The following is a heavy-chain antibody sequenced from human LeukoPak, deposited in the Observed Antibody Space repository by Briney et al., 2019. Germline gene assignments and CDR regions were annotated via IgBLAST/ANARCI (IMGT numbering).Heavy chain of an antibody. CDR2: INHSGST. Sequence: PSETLSLTCTVSGGSIRSSYYYWGWIRQPPGKGLEWIGEINHSGSTNYNPSLKSRVTISVDTSKNQFSLKLSSVTAADTAVYYCARGRVVPAARASSWFDPWGQGTLVTVSS. CDR3: ARGRVVPAARASSWFDP. D-gene: IGHD2-2*01. V-gene: IGHV4-39*07. J-gene: IGHJ5*02. CDR1: GGSIRSSYYY.